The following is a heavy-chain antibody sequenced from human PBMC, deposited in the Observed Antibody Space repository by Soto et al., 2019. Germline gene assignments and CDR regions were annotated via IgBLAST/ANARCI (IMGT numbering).Heavy chain of an antibody. D-gene: IGHD6-6*01. J-gene: IGHJ5*02. V-gene: IGHV3-23*01. Sequence: GGSLRLACAASGFTFSSYSMSWVRPAPGKGLEWVSAISRSGGSTYYADSVKGRFTISRDNSKNTLYLQMSSRRAEETAVYYGAKGWSSSSHDCFDPWGQGTLVTVSS. CDR1: GFTFSSYS. CDR3: AKGWSSSSHDCFDP. CDR2: ISRSGGST.